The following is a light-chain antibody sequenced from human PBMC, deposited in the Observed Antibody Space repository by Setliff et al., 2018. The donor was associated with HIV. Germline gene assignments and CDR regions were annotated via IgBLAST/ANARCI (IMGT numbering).Light chain of an antibody. CDR2: EVS. V-gene: IGLV2-14*01. J-gene: IGLJ3*02. CDR3: SSYTTTSTLV. Sequence: QSALTQPASVSGSPGQSITISCPGTSSDVGAYNYVSWYQQHPGKAPKLLIYEVSNRPSGVSDRFSGSKSGNTASLTISGLQPEDEADYCCSSYTTTSTLVFGGGTKVTVL. CDR1: SSDVGAYNY.